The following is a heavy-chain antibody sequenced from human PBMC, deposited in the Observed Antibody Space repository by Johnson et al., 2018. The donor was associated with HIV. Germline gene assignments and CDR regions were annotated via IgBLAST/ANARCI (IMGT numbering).Heavy chain of an antibody. D-gene: IGHD3-22*01. CDR2: INSDGSDT. Sequence: VQLVESGGGLVKPGGSLRLSCAASGFTFSNAWMNWVRQVPGKGLVWVSGINSDGSDTRYADSVKGRFTISRDNAKTTLYLQMNSLRAEDTAVYYCAREVNAFDIWGQGTVVTVSS. CDR3: AREVNAFDI. J-gene: IGHJ3*02. V-gene: IGHV3-74*01. CDR1: GFTFSNAW.